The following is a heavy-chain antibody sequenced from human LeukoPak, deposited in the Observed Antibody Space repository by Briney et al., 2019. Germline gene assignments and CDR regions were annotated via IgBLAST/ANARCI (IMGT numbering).Heavy chain of an antibody. CDR2: IIPILGIA. CDR1: GGTFSSYA. D-gene: IGHD2/OR15-2a*01. CDR3: ARDDLSGNSLGY. J-gene: IGHJ4*02. Sequence: SVKVSCKASGGTFSSYAISWVRQAPGQGLEWMGRIIPILGIANYAQKFQGRVTITADKSTSTAYMELSSLRSEDTAVYYCARDDLSGNSLGYWGQGTLVTVSS. V-gene: IGHV1-69*04.